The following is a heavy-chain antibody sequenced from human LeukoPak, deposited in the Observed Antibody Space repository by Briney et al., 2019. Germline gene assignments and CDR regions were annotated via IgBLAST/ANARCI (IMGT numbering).Heavy chain of an antibody. Sequence: PGGSLRLSCIGSGFTFSTFAMHWVRQAPGKGLEWVAFISYNVSYNDYPDSVKGRFTISRDNSKNTLYLQMNSLRPEDAAVYYCAGGWGGSSWPFDSWGQGTLVTVSS. CDR3: AGGWGGSSWPFDS. V-gene: IGHV3-30-3*01. CDR2: ISYNVSYN. J-gene: IGHJ4*02. D-gene: IGHD6-13*01. CDR1: GFTFSTFA.